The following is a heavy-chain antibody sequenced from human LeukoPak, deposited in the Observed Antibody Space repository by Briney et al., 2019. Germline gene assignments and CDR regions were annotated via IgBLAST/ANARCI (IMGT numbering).Heavy chain of an antibody. Sequence: PGGSLRLSCAASGFTFSSYAMTWVRQAPGKGLEQVSGISDSGGNTFYADSVKGRFTISRDNSKNTLFLQMNTLRAEDTAVYYCATRGNYREFDYWGQGTLVTVSS. CDR1: GFTFSSYA. D-gene: IGHD1-26*01. CDR3: ATRGNYREFDY. CDR2: ISDSGGNT. V-gene: IGHV3-23*01. J-gene: IGHJ4*02.